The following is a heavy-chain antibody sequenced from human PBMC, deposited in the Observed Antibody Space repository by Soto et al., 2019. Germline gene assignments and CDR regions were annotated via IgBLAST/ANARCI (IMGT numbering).Heavy chain of an antibody. CDR2: MNPNSGNT. Sequence: GASVKVSCKASGYTFTSYDINWVRQATGQGLEWMGWMNPNSGNTGYAQKFQGRVTMTRNTSISTAYMELSSLRSEDTAVYYCAIALGDCSLTRCYWFAKHNASHFCDKGTMVTVS. J-gene: IGHJ3*01. V-gene: IGHV1-8*01. CDR1: GYTFTSYD. CDR3: AIALGDCSLTRCYWFAKHNASHF. D-gene: IGHD2-2*01.